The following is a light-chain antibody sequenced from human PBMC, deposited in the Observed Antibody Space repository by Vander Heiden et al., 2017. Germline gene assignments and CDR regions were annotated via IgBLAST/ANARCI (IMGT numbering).Light chain of an antibody. J-gene: IGKJ3*01. CDR3: QQSYSTPFT. CDR2: AAS. V-gene: IGKV1-39*01. Sequence: DIQMHPSPSSLSASVGDRVTITCRASQSISSYLNWYQQKPGKAPKLLIYAASSWQSGVPSRFSGSGSGTDFTLTISSLKPEDFATYYCQQSYSTPFTFGPGTKVDIK. CDR1: QSISSY.